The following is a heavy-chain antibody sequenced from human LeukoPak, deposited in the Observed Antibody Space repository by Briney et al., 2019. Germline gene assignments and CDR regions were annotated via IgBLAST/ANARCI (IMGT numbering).Heavy chain of an antibody. CDR1: GFTFSSYG. Sequence: EPGRSLRPSCAASGFTFSSYGMHWVRQAPGKGLEWGAVISYDGSNKYYADSVKGRFTISRDNSKNTLYLQLTSLRAEDTAVYYCAKGLYYDSSGYYSGDAFDIWGQGTMVTVSS. J-gene: IGHJ3*02. CDR2: ISYDGSNK. D-gene: IGHD3-22*01. V-gene: IGHV3-30*18. CDR3: AKGLYYDSSGYYSGDAFDI.